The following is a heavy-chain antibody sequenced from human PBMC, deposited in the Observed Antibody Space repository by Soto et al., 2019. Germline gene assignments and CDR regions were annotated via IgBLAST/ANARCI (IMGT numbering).Heavy chain of an antibody. J-gene: IGHJ4*02. CDR3: TRDLLGYCTNGVCSLDY. Sequence: GGSLRLSCTASGFTFGDYAMSWFRQAPGKGLEWVGFIRSKAYGGTTEYAASVKGRFTISRDASKSIAYLQMNSLKTEDTAVYYCTRDLLGYCTNGVCSLDYWGQGTLVTVSS. D-gene: IGHD2-8*01. CDR1: GFTFGDYA. V-gene: IGHV3-49*03. CDR2: IRSKAYGGTT.